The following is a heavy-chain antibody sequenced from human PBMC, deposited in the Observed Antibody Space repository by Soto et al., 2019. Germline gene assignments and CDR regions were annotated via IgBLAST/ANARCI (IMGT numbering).Heavy chain of an antibody. CDR2: IYNSGIT. CDR1: GGSISSGDYS. Sequence: PSETLSLTCTVSGGSISSGDYSWSWVRQSPGKGLEWIGHIYNSGITYYNPSLKSRVVISIDTSRNQFSLRLNSLTAADSAVYFCSRGVTVFGLVSRFWFDPWGQGTVVTVS. V-gene: IGHV4-30-4*01. J-gene: IGHJ5*02. D-gene: IGHD3-3*01. CDR3: SRGVTVFGLVSRFWFDP.